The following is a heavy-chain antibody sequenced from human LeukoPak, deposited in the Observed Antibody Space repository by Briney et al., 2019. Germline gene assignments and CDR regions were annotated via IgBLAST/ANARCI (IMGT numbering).Heavy chain of an antibody. J-gene: IGHJ1*01. D-gene: IGHD3-9*01. CDR1: GFTFSSYW. CDR3: ARTYYDILTGDPEYFQH. Sequence: GGSLRLSCAASGFTFSSYWMSWVRQAPGKGLEWAANIKQDGSEKYYVDSVKGRFTISRDNAKNSLYLQMNSLRAEDTAVYYCARTYYDILTGDPEYFQHWGQGTLVTVSS. CDR2: IKQDGSEK. V-gene: IGHV3-7*04.